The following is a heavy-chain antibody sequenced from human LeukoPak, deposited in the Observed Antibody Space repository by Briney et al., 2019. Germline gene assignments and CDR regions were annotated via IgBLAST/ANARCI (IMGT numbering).Heavy chain of an antibody. D-gene: IGHD2-8*01. CDR3: AKDRCSNGIGCYYYYMDV. CDR1: GFTFSSYG. CDR2: IQKDGSNE. Sequence: GGSLRLSCAASGFTFSSYGMHWVRQAPGKGLEWVAYIQKDGSNEQYADAVKGRFRISRDSSKNILYLQMNSLRAEDTAVYYCAKDRCSNGIGCYYYYMDVWGKGTTVTISS. J-gene: IGHJ6*03. V-gene: IGHV3-30*02.